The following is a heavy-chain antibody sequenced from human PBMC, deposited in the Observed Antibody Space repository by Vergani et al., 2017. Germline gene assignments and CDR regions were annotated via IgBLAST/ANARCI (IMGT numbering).Heavy chain of an antibody. V-gene: IGHV4-34*01. CDR3: ARSRIYYGAGSPDY. CDR1: GGSFSGYD. D-gene: IGHD3-10*01. J-gene: IGHJ4*02. Sequence: QVQLQQWGAGMLKPSETLSLTCAVYGGSFSGYDWNWIRQPPGKGLEWIGEINHSGSTNYNPSLKSRVTISVDTSKNQFSLKLSSVTAADTAVYYCARSRIYYGAGSPDYWGQGTLVTVSS. CDR2: INHSGST.